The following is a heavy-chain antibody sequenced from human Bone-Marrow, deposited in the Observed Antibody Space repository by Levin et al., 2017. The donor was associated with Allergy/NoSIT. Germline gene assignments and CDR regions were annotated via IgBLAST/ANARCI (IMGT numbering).Heavy chain of an antibody. CDR2: ISYDGSNK. Sequence: SCAASGFTFSSYAMHWVRQAPGKGLEWVAVISYDGSNKYYADSVKGRFTISRDNSKNTLYLQMNSLRAEDTAVYYCAREGEGLQARGSRFDPWGQGTLVTVSS. J-gene: IGHJ5*02. V-gene: IGHV3-30-3*01. CDR1: GFTFSSYA. CDR3: AREGEGLQARGSRFDP. D-gene: IGHD4-11*01.